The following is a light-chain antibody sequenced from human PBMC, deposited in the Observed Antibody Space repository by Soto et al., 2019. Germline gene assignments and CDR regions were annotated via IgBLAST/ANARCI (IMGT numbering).Light chain of an antibody. CDR3: HLYISDS. CDR1: QSISNW. CDR2: HAS. V-gene: IGKV1-5*01. J-gene: IGKJ1*01. Sequence: IELTQSPSTLRASVGVRVTLTCRASQSISNWLAWYQQKPGTAPTLLIYHASILETAVPSRFSGNGAETEFYFTISRLQSGDFGTYYCHLYISDSLGQVTKV.